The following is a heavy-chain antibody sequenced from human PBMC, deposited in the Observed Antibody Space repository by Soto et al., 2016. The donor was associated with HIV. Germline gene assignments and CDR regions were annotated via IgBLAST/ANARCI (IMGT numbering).Heavy chain of an antibody. CDR3: ARGPYDILTGYPLPYWYFDL. CDR2: INHRGST. J-gene: IGHJ2*01. CDR1: GGSFSGYY. V-gene: IGHV4-34*01. Sequence: QVQLQQWGAGLLKPSETLSLTCAVYGGSFSGYYWSWIRQPPGKGLEWIGEINHRGSTNYNPSLKSRVSISVDTSKNQCSLKLSSVTAADTAVYYCARGPYDILTGYPLPYWYFDLVGPGTLVTV. D-gene: IGHD3-9*01.